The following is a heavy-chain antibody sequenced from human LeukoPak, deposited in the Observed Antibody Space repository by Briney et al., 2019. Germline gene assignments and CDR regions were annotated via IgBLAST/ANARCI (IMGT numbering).Heavy chain of an antibody. CDR1: GLTFSDFW. J-gene: IGHJ4*02. V-gene: IGHV3-74*01. CDR2: AKGDGRTT. CDR3: ATGHSYGYDY. D-gene: IGHD5-18*01. Sequence: GGSLRLSCAASGLTFSDFWMHRVRQPPGKGLVWVALAKGDGRTTIYAASVKGRFTISRDNAKNTLYLQMNSLRADDSGVYYCATGHSYGYDYWGQGVLVTVSS.